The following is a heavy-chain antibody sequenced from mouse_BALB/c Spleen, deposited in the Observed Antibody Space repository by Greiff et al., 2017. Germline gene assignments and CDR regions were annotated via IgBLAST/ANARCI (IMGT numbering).Heavy chain of an antibody. CDR2: ISSGGGNT. V-gene: IGHV5-9*03. D-gene: IGHD1-1*02. CDR3: ARGGYGKLAWFAY. J-gene: IGHJ3*01. Sequence: EVKLMESGGGLVKPGGSLKLSCAASGFTFSSYTMSWVRQTPEKRLEWVATISSGGGNTYYPDSVKGRFTISRDNAKNNLYLQMSSLRSEDTALYYCARGGYGKLAWFAYWGQGTLVTVSA. CDR1: GFTFSSYT.